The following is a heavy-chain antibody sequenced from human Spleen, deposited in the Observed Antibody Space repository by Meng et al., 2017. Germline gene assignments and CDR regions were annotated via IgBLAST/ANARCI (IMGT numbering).Heavy chain of an antibody. CDR1: GFTFSNAY. CDR2: IKSKPDGETI. Sequence: GESLKISCEGSGFTFSNAYMTWVRQVPGKRLEWVGRIKSKPDGETIDYAAPVKGRFTISRDDSKNTVYLQMNSLRAEDTAVYYCAREYYYDSSGYVRYYYGMDVWGQGTTVTVSS. J-gene: IGHJ6*02. V-gene: IGHV3-15*01. CDR3: AREYYYDSSGYVRYYYGMDV. D-gene: IGHD3-22*01.